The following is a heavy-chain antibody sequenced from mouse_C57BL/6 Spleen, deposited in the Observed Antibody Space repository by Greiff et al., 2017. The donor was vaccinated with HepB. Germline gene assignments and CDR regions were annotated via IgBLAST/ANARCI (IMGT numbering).Heavy chain of an antibody. D-gene: IGHD2-4*01. CDR3: ARGGIDYDYERFAY. CDR1: GYAFSSSW. Sequence: QVQLKESGPELVKPGASVKISCKASGYAFSSSWMNWVKQRPGKGLEWIGRIYPGDGDTNYNGKFKGKATLTADKSSSTAYMQLSSLTSEDSAVYFCARGGIDYDYERFAYWGQGTLVTVSA. V-gene: IGHV1-82*01. J-gene: IGHJ3*01. CDR2: IYPGDGDT.